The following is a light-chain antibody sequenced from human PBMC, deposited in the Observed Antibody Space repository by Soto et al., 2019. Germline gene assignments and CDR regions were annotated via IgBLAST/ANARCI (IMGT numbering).Light chain of an antibody. CDR2: DAS. J-gene: IGKJ1*01. Sequence: EIVMTQSPATLSVSQGERATISCRASQSVSSNLAWYQQKPGQAPRLLIYDASTRATGIPARFSGSGSGTEFTLTISSLQSEDFAVYYCQQYNNRPPRTFGQGTKVDIK. CDR3: QQYNNRPPRT. V-gene: IGKV3-15*01. CDR1: QSVSSN.